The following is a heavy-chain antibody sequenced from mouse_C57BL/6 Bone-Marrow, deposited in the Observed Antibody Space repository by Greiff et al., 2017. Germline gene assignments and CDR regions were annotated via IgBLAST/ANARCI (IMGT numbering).Heavy chain of an antibody. J-gene: IGHJ4*01. Sequence: QVTLKVSGPGLLQSSQTLSLTCSFSGFSLSTSGMGVSWLRQPSGKGLEWLAHIYWADDKRYNPSLKSRLTISKDTSRNQVFLKITSVDTADTATYYGARIGYGSNNAIDYWGQGTSVTVSS. CDR3: ARIGYGSNNAIDY. D-gene: IGHD1-1*01. CDR1: GFSLSTSGMG. V-gene: IGHV8-12*01. CDR2: IYWADDK.